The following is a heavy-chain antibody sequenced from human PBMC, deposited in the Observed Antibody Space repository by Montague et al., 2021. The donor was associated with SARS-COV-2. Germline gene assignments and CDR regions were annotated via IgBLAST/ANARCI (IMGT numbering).Heavy chain of an antibody. CDR3: SGLGDGVVPSPILGVGHYCTYYYMDV. CDR2: IHHCGST. CDR1: GGSFSTYS. Sequence: SETLSLTCAVHGGSFSTYSWNWIRQPPGKGLEWIGEIHHCGSTNYNPSLKSRVTISADTSKNQFSLKLTSVAAADTAVYYCSGLGDGVVPSPILGVGHYCTYYYMDVWGKGTTVTVSS. J-gene: IGHJ6*03. D-gene: IGHD3-10*01. V-gene: IGHV4-34*01.